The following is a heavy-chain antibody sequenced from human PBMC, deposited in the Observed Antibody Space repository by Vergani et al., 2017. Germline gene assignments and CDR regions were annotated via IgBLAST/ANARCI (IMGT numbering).Heavy chain of an antibody. J-gene: IGHJ3*02. CDR2: ISSSSSYI. CDR3: ASLGYGSGSSGAHDAFDI. Sequence: EVQLVESGGGLVKPGGSLRLSCAASGFAFSSCSMNWVRQAPGKGLEWVSSISSSSSYIHYADSVKGRFTISRDNAKNSLYLQMNSLRAEDTAVYYCASLGYGSGSSGAHDAFDIWGQGTMVTVSS. V-gene: IGHV3-21*01. D-gene: IGHD3-10*01. CDR1: GFAFSSCS.